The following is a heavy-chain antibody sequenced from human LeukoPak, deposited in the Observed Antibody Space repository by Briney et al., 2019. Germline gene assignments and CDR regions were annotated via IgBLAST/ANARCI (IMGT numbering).Heavy chain of an antibody. D-gene: IGHD5-12*01. V-gene: IGHV1-2*02. J-gene: IGHJ4*02. CDR2: INPNSGGT. CDR3: ARGTNRYSGLDY. CDR1: GYTFTGYY. Sequence: ASVKVSCKASGYTFTGYYMHWVRQAPGQGLEWMGWINPNSGGTNYAQKFQGRVTMTRDTSTSTVYMELSSLRSEDTAVYYCARGTNRYSGLDYWGQGTLVTVSS.